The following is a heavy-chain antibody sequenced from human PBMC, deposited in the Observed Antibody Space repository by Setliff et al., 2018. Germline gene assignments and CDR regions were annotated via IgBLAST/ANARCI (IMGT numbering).Heavy chain of an antibody. CDR1: RFTFSNYW. V-gene: IGHV3-7*01. D-gene: IGHD7-27*01. Sequence: PGGSLRLSCAASRFTFSNYWMSWVRQAPGKGLEWVANIKEDGSEKYYVDSAKGRFTISRDNAKNSLYLQMDSLRVEDTAVYYCIDGRNRAWGVYWGQGTLVTVSS. J-gene: IGHJ4*02. CDR3: IDGRNRAWGVY. CDR2: IKEDGSEK.